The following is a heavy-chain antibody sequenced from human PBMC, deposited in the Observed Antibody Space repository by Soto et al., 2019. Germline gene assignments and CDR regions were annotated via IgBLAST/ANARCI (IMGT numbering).Heavy chain of an antibody. CDR1: GYAFTSFG. D-gene: IGHD2-15*01. Sequence: QVQLVQSGIEVKNPGASVKVSCKASGYAFTSFGISWVRQAPGQGLEWMGWTVANNGYTKYAQNLQGRVTLITDTSTSTAYMELRSLMYDDTAVYYCPICSGGTCYASYAFDIWGQGTMVTVSS. V-gene: IGHV1-18*01. J-gene: IGHJ3*02. CDR2: TVANNGYT. CDR3: PICSGGTCYASYAFDI.